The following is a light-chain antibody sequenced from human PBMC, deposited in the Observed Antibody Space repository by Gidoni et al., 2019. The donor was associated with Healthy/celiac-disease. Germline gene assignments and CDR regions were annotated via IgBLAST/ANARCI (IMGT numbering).Light chain of an antibody. CDR1: QSVSSY. J-gene: IGKJ3*01. V-gene: IGKV3-11*01. Sequence: EIVLTQSPATLSLSPVERATLPCSASQSVSSYLAWYPQKPGQAPRLLISDAYNRATGIPARFRGSGCGTDFTLTISSLEPEDVAVYYCQQRSNWPPVFTFGPGTKVDIK. CDR2: DAY. CDR3: QQRSNWPPVFT.